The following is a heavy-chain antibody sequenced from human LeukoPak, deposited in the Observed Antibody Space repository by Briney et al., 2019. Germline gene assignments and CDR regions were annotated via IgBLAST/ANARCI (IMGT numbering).Heavy chain of an antibody. CDR3: AKDGDTAMAKAFDI. V-gene: IGHV3-66*01. Sequence: GGSLRLSCAVSGLTFSSDYINWVRQAPGKGLEWVSVTYSGGTTSYSASVKGRFVISRDNSKNTLYLQMNSLSTEDTAVYHCAKDGDTAMAKAFDIWGQGTMVTVSS. D-gene: IGHD5-18*01. J-gene: IGHJ3*02. CDR1: GLTFSSDY. CDR2: TYSGGTT.